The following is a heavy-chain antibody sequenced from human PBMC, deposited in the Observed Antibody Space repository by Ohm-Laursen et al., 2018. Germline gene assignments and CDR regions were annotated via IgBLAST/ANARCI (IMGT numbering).Heavy chain of an antibody. CDR3: ARWGLRVRTFEI. CDR2: IYYSGTT. J-gene: IGHJ3*02. V-gene: IGHV4-59*01. Sequence: GTLSLTCTVSGGSISSYYWSWIRQPPGKGLEWIGYIYYSGTTSYNPSLRSRVTISMGTSKNQFSLNLTSVTAADTAVYYCARWGLRVRTFEIWGQGTMVTVSS. CDR1: GGSISSYY. D-gene: IGHD4-17*01.